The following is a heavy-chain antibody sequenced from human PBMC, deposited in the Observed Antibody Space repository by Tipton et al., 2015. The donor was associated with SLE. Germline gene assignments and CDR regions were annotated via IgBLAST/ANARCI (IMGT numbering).Heavy chain of an antibody. CDR1: GFTFSSYW. V-gene: IGHV3-7*03. J-gene: IGHJ2*01. CDR3: TRDLSGSYTHNWYFVL. D-gene: IGHD3-16*01. CDR2: IKEDGSEK. Sequence: SLRLSCGVSGFTFSSYWMSWVRQAPGKGLEWVANIKEDGSEKYYVDSVKGRFTISRDNAKNSLFLQMNNLKTEDTAVYYCTRDLSGSYTHNWYFVLWGRGTLVTVSS.